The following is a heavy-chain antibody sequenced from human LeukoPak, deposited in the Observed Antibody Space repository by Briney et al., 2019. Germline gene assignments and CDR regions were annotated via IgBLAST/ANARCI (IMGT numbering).Heavy chain of an antibody. CDR3: ARDRGINWFDP. V-gene: IGHV3-74*01. D-gene: IGHD3-16*01. CDR1: GFTFDDYA. Sequence: PGGSLRLSCAASGFTFDDYAMHWVRQAPGKGLEWVSRINTDGTNTIYADSVRGRFTVSRDNAKNTLYLQMDSLRAEDTAVYYCARDRGINWFDPWGQGTLVAVSS. J-gene: IGHJ5*02. CDR2: INTDGTNT.